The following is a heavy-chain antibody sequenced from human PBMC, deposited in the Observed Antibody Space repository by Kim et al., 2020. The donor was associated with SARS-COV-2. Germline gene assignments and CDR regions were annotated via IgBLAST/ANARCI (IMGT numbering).Heavy chain of an antibody. D-gene: IGHD2-15*01. CDR3: VSGGNVFNDN. CDR1: GFTFNTFTIYG. J-gene: IGHJ4*02. CDR2: GGISGDT. Sequence: GGSLRLSCAASGFTFNTFTIYGVRWVRQAPGKGLEWVSTGGISGDTFYADSVKGRFTISRDNSKHILYLQMNSLRVEDTDVYFCVSGGNVFNDNWGQGT. V-gene: IGHV3-23*01.